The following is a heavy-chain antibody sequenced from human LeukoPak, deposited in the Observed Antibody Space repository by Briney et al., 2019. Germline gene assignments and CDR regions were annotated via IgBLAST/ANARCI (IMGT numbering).Heavy chain of an antibody. Sequence: SETLSLTCTVSGGSISSYYWSWIRQPPGKGLEWIGYIYYSGSTNYNPSLKSRVTISVDTSKNQFSLKLSSVTAADTAVYYCARAGSYYDILTGYDYWGQGTLVTVSS. CDR2: IYYSGST. D-gene: IGHD3-9*01. CDR1: GGSISSYY. V-gene: IGHV4-59*01. CDR3: ARAGSYYDILTGYDY. J-gene: IGHJ4*02.